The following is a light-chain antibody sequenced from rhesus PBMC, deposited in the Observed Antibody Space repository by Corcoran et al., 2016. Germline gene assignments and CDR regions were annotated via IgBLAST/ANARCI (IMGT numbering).Light chain of an antibody. V-gene: IGKV1-32*05. CDR2: NAN. Sequence: DIQMTQSPSSLSASVGDRVTITCRASQGISSYLNWYQKKPGKAPRVLIYNANRLESGVPSRFSGSGSWTEFTLTISSLHPEDFATYYCQQYNSLPPNFGGGTKVEIK. J-gene: IGKJ4*01. CDR3: QQYNSLPPN. CDR1: QGISSY.